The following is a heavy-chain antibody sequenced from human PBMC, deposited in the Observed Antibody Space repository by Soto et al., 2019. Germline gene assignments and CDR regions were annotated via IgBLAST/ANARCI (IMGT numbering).Heavy chain of an antibody. D-gene: IGHD2-15*01. Sequence: ASETLSLTCTVSGGSISSGGYYWSWIRQHPGKGLEWIGYIYYSGSTNYNPSLKSRVTISVDTSKNQFSLKLSSVTAADTAVYYCASGVVVAATRSYYYYGMDVWGQGTTVTV. CDR1: GGSISSGGYY. CDR3: ASGVVVAATRSYYYYGMDV. V-gene: IGHV4-61*08. J-gene: IGHJ6*02. CDR2: IYYSGST.